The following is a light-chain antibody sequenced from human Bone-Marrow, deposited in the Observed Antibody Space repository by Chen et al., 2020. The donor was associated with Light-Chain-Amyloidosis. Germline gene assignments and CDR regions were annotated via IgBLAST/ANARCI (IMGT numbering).Light chain of an antibody. CDR2: DNN. CDR3: GTWDSSLSAGVV. CDR1: SSNIGNNY. Sequence: QSVLTQPPSVSAAPGQKVTISCSGSSSNIGNNYVSWYQQLPRTAPKLPIYDNNKRPSGIPDRYSGYKDGTSATLGITGLQTGDEADYYCGTWDSSLSAGVVFGGGTKLSVL. J-gene: IGLJ2*01. V-gene: IGLV1-51*01.